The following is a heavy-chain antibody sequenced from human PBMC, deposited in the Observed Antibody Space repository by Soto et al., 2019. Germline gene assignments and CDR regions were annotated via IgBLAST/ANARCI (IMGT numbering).Heavy chain of an antibody. CDR1: GFTFSSYA. V-gene: IGHV3-23*01. CDR3: AKGGYCSGGSCYETGIDY. Sequence: EVQLLESGGGLVQPGGSLRLSCAASGFTFSSYAMSWVRQAPGKGLEWVSAIIGSGGSTYYADCVKGRFNISRDNSKNTLYLQMNSLRAEDTAVYYCAKGGYCSGGSCYETGIDYWGQGTLVTVSS. CDR2: IIGSGGST. D-gene: IGHD2-15*01. J-gene: IGHJ4*02.